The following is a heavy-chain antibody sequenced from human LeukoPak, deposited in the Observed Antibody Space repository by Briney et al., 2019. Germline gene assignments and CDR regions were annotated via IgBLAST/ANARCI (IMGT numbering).Heavy chain of an antibody. V-gene: IGHV4-59*01. Sequence: SETLSLTCTVSGGSISSYYWSWIRQPPGKGLEWIGYIYYSGSTNYNPSPKSRVTISVDTSKNQFSLKLSSVTAADTAVYYCARNYYDSSGYYYIDYWGQGTLVTVSS. D-gene: IGHD3-22*01. CDR2: IYYSGST. CDR3: ARNYYDSSGYYYIDY. CDR1: GGSISSYY. J-gene: IGHJ4*02.